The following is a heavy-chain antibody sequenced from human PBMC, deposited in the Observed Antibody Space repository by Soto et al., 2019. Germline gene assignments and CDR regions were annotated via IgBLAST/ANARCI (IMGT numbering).Heavy chain of an antibody. Sequence: TSETLSLTCTVSGGSISSYYWSWIRQPPGKGLEWIGYIYYSGSTNYNPSLKSRVTISVDTSKSQFSLKLSSVTAADTAVYYCAREHSYGSWFDPWGQGTLVPVSS. V-gene: IGHV4-59*01. CDR3: AREHSYGSWFDP. CDR1: GGSISSYY. J-gene: IGHJ5*02. D-gene: IGHD5-18*01. CDR2: IYYSGST.